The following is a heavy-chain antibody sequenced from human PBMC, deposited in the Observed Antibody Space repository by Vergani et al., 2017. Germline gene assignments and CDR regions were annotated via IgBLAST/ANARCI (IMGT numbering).Heavy chain of an antibody. CDR1: GGTFSSYA. CDR2: IIPIFGTE. V-gene: IGHV1-69*01. J-gene: IGHJ6*03. CDR3: SRAGAARPHYYYYYMDV. D-gene: IGHD6-6*01. Sequence: QVQLVQSGAEVKKPGSSVKVSCKASGGTFSSYAISWVRQAPGQGLEWMGGIIPIFGTENYAQKFQGRVTITADESTSTAYMELNSLRSEDTAVYYCSRAGAARPHYYYYYMDVWGKGTTVTVSS.